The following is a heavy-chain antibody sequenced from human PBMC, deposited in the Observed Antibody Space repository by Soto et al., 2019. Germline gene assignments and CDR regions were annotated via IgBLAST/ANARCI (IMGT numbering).Heavy chain of an antibody. V-gene: IGHV4-31*03. J-gene: IGHJ5*02. CDR2: IYYSGRT. D-gene: IGHD6-6*01. CDR3: ARGSFSSSSSWFDP. CDR1: GGSISSGGYY. Sequence: PSETLSLTCTVSGGSISSGGYYWSWIRQHPGKGLEWIGYIYYSGRTYYNPSLHSRVSIAVDTTENQFSLKLTSVTAADTPVYYCARGSFSSSSSWFDPWGRGTLVTVSS.